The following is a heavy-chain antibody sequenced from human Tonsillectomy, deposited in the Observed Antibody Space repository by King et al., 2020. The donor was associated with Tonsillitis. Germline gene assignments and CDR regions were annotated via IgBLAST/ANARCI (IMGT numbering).Heavy chain of an antibody. D-gene: IGHD6-19*01. Sequence: VQLVESGAEVKKPGASVKVSCTASGYIFTTYEINWVRQATGQGLEWMGWINPNSGNTGYAQKFQDRVAMTRDTSTGTAYLELSSLTSEDTAVYFCARTTAYDSGWYRYLGYWGQGTPVIVSS. V-gene: IGHV1-8*01. CDR2: INPNSGNT. CDR1: GYIFTTYE. CDR3: ARTTAYDSGWYRYLGY. J-gene: IGHJ4*02.